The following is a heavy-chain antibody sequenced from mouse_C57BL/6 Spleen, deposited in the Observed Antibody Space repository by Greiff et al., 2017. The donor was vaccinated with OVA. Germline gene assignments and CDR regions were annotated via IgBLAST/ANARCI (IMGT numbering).Heavy chain of an antibody. Sequence: QVQLQQPGTELVKPGASVKLSCKASGYTFTSYWLHWVKQRPGQGLEWIGNINPSNGGTNYNEKFKRKATLTVDKSSSTAYMQLSSLTSEDSAVYYCARSPPYYGSSPRYFDVWGTGTTVTVSS. J-gene: IGHJ1*03. V-gene: IGHV1-53*01. CDR1: GYTFTSYW. CDR3: ARSPPYYGSSPRYFDV. D-gene: IGHD1-1*01. CDR2: INPSNGGT.